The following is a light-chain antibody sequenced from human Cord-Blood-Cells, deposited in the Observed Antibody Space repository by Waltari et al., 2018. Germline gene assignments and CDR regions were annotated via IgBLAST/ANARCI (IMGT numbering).Light chain of an antibody. J-gene: IGLJ2*01. CDR2: EGS. CDR3: CSYAGSSTFVV. V-gene: IGLV2-23*03. CDR1: SSDVGSYNL. Sequence: QSALTQPASVSGSPGQSITISYTGTSSDVGSYNLVSWYQPHPGKAPKLMIYEGSKRPSGVSNRFSGSKSGNTASLTISGLQAEDEADYYCCSYAGSSTFVVFGGGTKLTVL.